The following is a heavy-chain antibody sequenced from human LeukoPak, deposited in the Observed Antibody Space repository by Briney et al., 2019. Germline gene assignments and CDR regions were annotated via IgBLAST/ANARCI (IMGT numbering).Heavy chain of an antibody. CDR3: ARSLPDYFDY. Sequence: QPGGSLRLSCAASGFTFDDYAMHWVRQAPGKGLEWVSLISGDGGTTYSADSVKGRFTISRDNSKNSLYLQMNGLRTEDTALYYCARSLPDYFDYWGQGTLVTVSS. CDR1: GFTFDDYA. V-gene: IGHV3-43*02. J-gene: IGHJ4*02. CDR2: ISGDGGTT.